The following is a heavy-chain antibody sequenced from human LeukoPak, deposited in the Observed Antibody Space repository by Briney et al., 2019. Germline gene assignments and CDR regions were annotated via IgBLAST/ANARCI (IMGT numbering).Heavy chain of an antibody. V-gene: IGHV3-21*01. D-gene: IGHD3-10*01. CDR1: GFTFSSYS. CDR3: ARGEYGSGSYHIDY. CDR2: ISSSSSYI. Sequence: PGGSLRLSCAASGFTFSSYSMNWVRQAPGKGLEWVSFISSSSSYIYYADSVKGRFTISRDDAKNSLYLQMNSLRAEDTAVYYCARGEYGSGSYHIDYWGQGTLVTVSS. J-gene: IGHJ4*02.